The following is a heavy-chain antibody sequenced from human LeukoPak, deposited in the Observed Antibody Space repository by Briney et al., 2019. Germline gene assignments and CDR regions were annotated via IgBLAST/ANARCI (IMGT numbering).Heavy chain of an antibody. CDR3: GKNRYSGSLSPFDI. CDR1: GFSFNSDW. Sequence: GGSLRLSCAASGFSFNSDWMDWVRQAPGKGLEWVANIKHDESEKNYLDSVKGRFTISRDNAQNSLYLQMNGLRVEDTAVYYCGKNRYSGSLSPFDIWGQGTMVTVSS. CDR2: IKHDESEK. V-gene: IGHV3-7*03. J-gene: IGHJ3*02. D-gene: IGHD1-26*01.